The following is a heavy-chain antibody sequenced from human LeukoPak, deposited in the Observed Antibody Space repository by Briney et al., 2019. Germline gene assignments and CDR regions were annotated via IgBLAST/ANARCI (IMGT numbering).Heavy chain of an antibody. CDR1: GGSISSYY. J-gene: IGHJ4*02. D-gene: IGHD3-10*01. CDR2: IYTSGST. Sequence: PSETLSLTCTVSGGSISSYYWNWIRQPAGKGLEWIGRIYTSGSTNYNPSLKSRVTMSVDTSKNQFSPKLSPVTAADTAVYYCAREGWFGELLVLFDYWGQGTLVTVSS. V-gene: IGHV4-4*07. CDR3: AREGWFGELLVLFDY.